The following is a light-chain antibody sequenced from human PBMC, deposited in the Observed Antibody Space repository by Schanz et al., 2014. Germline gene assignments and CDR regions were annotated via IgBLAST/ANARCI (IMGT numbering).Light chain of an antibody. CDR2: AAS. J-gene: IGKJ5*01. V-gene: IGKV3-20*01. Sequence: EIVMTQSPVTLSVSPGERATLSCRASQSVSSSYLAWYQQKPGQAPRLLIYAASRRAPGIPDRFSGSGSGTDFTLTISRLEPEDFAVFFCHQYGSSPITFGQGTRLDI. CDR1: QSVSSSY. CDR3: HQYGSSPIT.